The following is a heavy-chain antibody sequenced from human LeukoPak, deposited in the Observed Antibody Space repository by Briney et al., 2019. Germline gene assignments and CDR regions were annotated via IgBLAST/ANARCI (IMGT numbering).Heavy chain of an antibody. J-gene: IGHJ6*03. D-gene: IGHD1-26*01. CDR3: VRTPYSGSAPRYYYMDV. V-gene: IGHV3-30*02. CDR1: GFTFNMYG. Sequence: GESLKISCAASGFTFNMYGMHWVRQAPGEGPEGLTFIRFDGTNKYYANSVEGRFTISRDNSMNTVYLQMNSLRAEDTALYYCVRTPYSGSAPRYYYMDVGGKGTTVTVS. CDR2: IRFDGTNK.